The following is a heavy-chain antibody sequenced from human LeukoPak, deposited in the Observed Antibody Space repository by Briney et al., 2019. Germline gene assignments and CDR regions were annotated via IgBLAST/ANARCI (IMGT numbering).Heavy chain of an antibody. CDR2: ISSSSSYI. Sequence: GGSLRLSCAASGFTFSSCSMNWVRQAPGKGLEWVSSISSSSSYIYYADSVKGRFTISRDNAKNSLYLQMNSLRAEDTAVYYCAKFTPYDYGDYIDYWGQGTLVTVSS. CDR3: AKFTPYDYGDYIDY. V-gene: IGHV3-21*04. CDR1: GFTFSSCS. D-gene: IGHD4-17*01. J-gene: IGHJ4*02.